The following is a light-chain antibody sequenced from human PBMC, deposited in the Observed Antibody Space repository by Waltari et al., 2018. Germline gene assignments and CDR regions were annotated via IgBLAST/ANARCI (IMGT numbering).Light chain of an antibody. V-gene: IGKV3-11*02. J-gene: IGKJ4*01. CDR2: DTS. Sequence: EIVLTQSPATLSLSPGERATLSCRASQSVSRYLAWYQQKPGQAPRLLIYDTSSRATGIPARFSGSGSERDFTLTISSLEPEDSAVYYCQQRSNWPPLLTFGGGTKVEI. CDR1: QSVSRY. CDR3: QQRSNWPPLLT.